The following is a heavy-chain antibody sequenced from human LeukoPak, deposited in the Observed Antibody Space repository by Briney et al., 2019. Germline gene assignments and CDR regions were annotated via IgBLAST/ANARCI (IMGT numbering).Heavy chain of an antibody. J-gene: IGHJ4*02. CDR2: ISYDGSNK. CDR1: GFTFSSYG. Sequence: PGRSLRLSCAASGFTFSSYGMHWVRQAPGKGLEWVAVISYDGSNKYYADSVKGRFTISRDNSKNTLYLQMNSLRAEDTAVYYCAKEGATYYFDYWGQGTLVTVSS. CDR3: AKEGATYYFDY. V-gene: IGHV3-30*18. D-gene: IGHD4/OR15-4a*01.